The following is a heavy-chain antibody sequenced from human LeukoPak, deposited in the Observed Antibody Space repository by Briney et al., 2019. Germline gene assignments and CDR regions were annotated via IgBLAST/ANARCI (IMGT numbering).Heavy chain of an antibody. D-gene: IGHD2-2*01. CDR2: ISYDGSNK. CDR1: GFTFSSYA. V-gene: IGHV3-30-3*01. J-gene: IGHJ6*02. Sequence: PGGSLRLSCAASGFTFSSYAMHWVRQGPGKGLEWVAVISYDGSNKYYADSVKGRFTISRDNSKNTLYLQMNSLRAEDTAVYYCARDHQDIVVVPAATYYYYGMDVWGQGTTVTVSS. CDR3: ARDHQDIVVVPAATYYYYGMDV.